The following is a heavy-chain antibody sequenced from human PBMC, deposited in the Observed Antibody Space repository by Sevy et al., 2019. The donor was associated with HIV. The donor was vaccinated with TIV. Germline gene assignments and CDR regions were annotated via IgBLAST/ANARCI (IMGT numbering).Heavy chain of an antibody. D-gene: IGHD2-2*01. V-gene: IGHV1-18*01. CDR2: ISAYNGNT. J-gene: IGHJ4*02. CDR1: GYTFTSYG. Sequence: ASVKVSCKASGYTFTSYGISWVRQAPGQGLEWMGWISAYNGNTNYAQKFQGRVTMTTDTSTSTAYMELTSLRSDDTAVYYCARDDCSSLSCHGSLLYWGQGTLVTVSS. CDR3: ARDDCSSLSCHGSLLY.